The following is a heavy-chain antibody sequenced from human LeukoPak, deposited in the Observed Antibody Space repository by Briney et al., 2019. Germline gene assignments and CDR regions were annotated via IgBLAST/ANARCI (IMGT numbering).Heavy chain of an antibody. CDR2: IYINGNT. J-gene: IGHJ4*02. Sequence: KPSETLSLTCAVSGGSISGYYWSWIRQPAGRGLEWIGRIYINGNTNYNPSLKGLVTLSVDTSKNQFSLRLNSVTAADTAVYYCAREIRSSIWDYWGQGTLVTVSS. CDR1: GGSISGYY. D-gene: IGHD6-13*01. CDR3: AREIRSSIWDY. V-gene: IGHV4-4*07.